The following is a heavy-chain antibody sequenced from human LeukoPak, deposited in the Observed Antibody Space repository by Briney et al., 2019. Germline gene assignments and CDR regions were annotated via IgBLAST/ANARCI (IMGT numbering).Heavy chain of an antibody. J-gene: IGHJ4*02. CDR1: GFTFSSYA. V-gene: IGHV3-30*04. CDR2: ISYDGSNK. D-gene: IGHD6-13*01. Sequence: PGRSLRLSCAASGFTFSSYAMHWVRQAPGKGLEWVAVISYDGSNKYYADSVKGRFTISRDNSKNTLYLQMNSLRAEDTAVYYCARDKDWRYSSSQVEGLFWYWGQGTLVTVSS. CDR3: ARDKDWRYSSSQVEGLFWY.